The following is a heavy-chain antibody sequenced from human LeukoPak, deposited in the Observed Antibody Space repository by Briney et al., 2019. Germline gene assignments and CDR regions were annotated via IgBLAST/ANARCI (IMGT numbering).Heavy chain of an antibody. Sequence: ASVKVSCKASGYTFTGYYMHWVRQAPGQGLEWMGWINPNSGGTNYAQKFQGWVTMTRDTSISTAYMELSRLRSDDTAVYYCARGCPSAALPTCDFDPWGQGTLVTVSS. CDR3: ARGCPSAALPTCDFDP. J-gene: IGHJ5*02. D-gene: IGHD6-13*01. V-gene: IGHV1-2*04. CDR2: INPNSGGT. CDR1: GYTFTGYY.